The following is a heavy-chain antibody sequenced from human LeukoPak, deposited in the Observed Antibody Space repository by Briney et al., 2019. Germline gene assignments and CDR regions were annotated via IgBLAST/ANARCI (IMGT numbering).Heavy chain of an antibody. J-gene: IGHJ4*02. D-gene: IGHD1-1*01. CDR3: ARDLGTGPLFDY. V-gene: IGHV4-34*01. CDR2: INHSGST. CDR1: GGSISSYY. Sequence: SETLSLTCTVSGGSISSYYWSWIRQPPGKGLEWIGEINHSGSTNYNPSLKSRVTISVDTSKNQFSLKLSSVTAADTAVYYCARDLGTGPLFDYWGQGTLVTVSS.